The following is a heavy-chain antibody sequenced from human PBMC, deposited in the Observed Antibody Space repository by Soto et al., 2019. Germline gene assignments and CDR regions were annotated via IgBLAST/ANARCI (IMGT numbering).Heavy chain of an antibody. CDR1: GGSISSYY. D-gene: IGHD3-10*01. V-gene: IGHV4-59*12. CDR2: IYYSGST. Sequence: SETLSLTCTVSGGSISSYYWSWIRQPPGKGLEWIGYIYYSGSTNYNPSLKSRVTISVDTSKNQFSLKLSSVTAADTAVYYCAGQPTAGSYYDLGSYYYYYAMYVWGQGTTVTVSS. J-gene: IGHJ6*02. CDR3: AGQPTAGSYYDLGSYYYYYAMYV.